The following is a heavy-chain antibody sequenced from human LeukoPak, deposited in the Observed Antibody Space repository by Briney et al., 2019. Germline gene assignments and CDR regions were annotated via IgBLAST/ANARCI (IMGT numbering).Heavy chain of an antibody. D-gene: IGHD1-26*01. CDR1: GDTFSSYA. CDR3: ARGRYSGSYYGPLVLRSFDY. Sequence: GASVKVSCKASGDTFSSYAISWVRQAPGQGLEWMGGIIPISGSADYAQKFQGRVTITADKSTSTAYMDLNSLRSEDTAVYYCARGRYSGSYYGPLVLRSFDYWGHGTVVTVSS. V-gene: IGHV1-69*06. CDR2: IIPISGSA. J-gene: IGHJ4*01.